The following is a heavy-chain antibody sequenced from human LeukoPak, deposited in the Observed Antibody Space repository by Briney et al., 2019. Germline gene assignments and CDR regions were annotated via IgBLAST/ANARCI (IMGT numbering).Heavy chain of an antibody. D-gene: IGHD1-14*01. CDR3: ASLTGPQPGY. CDR2: IIPIFGTA. CDR1: GDTFSTYA. J-gene: IGHJ4*02. Sequence: SVTVSYKASGDTFSTYAMSWVRQAPGQGLEWMGGIIPIFGTANYAQKFQGRVTITADESTSTAYMELSSLRSEDTAVYYCASLTGPQPGYWGQGTLVTVSS. V-gene: IGHV1-69*13.